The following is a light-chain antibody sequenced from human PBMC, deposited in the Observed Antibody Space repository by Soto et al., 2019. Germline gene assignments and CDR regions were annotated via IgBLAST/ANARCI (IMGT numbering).Light chain of an antibody. CDR2: AAS. CDR3: QQNYRATPWT. V-gene: IGKV1-39*01. CDR1: QSISSY. Sequence: DIQMTQSPSSLSASVGDRVTITCRASQSISSYLNWYQQKPGKAPKLLIYAASRLQSGVPSRFSGSGSGTDFTLTISSLQPEDFATYYCQQNYRATPWTFGQGTKVDIK. J-gene: IGKJ1*01.